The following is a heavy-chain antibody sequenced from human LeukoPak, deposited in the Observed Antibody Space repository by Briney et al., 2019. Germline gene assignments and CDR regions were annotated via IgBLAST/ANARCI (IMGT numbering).Heavy chain of an antibody. J-gene: IGHJ5*02. CDR2: ISSSGSTI. CDR3: AREAADYDFWSPRPAGYSWFDP. Sequence: SGGSVSLFCAASGFNFSSYEMKWVLQAPGKGLEWVSYISSSGSTIYYADTVRGRFTISRDNAKNSLYLQMNSLRSEDTAVYYCAREAADYDFWSPRPAGYSWFDPWGQGTLVTVSS. D-gene: IGHD3-3*01. CDR1: GFNFSSYE. V-gene: IGHV3-48*03.